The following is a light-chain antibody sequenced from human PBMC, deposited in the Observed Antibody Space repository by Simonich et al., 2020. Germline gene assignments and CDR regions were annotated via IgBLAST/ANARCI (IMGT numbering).Light chain of an antibody. CDR2: RNN. J-gene: IGLJ2*01. CDR1: SSNIGSNT. V-gene: IGLV1-44*01. CDR3: SSYTSSSTLVV. Sequence: QSVLTQPPSASGTPGQRVTISCSGSSSNIGSNTVNWYQQLPGTAPKLLIYRNNQRPSGVPDRFSGSNSGTSASLAISGLQAEDEADYYCSSYTSSSTLVVFGGGTKLTVL.